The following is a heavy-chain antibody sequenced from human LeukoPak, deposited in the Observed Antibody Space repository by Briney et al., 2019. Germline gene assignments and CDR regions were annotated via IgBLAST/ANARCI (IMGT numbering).Heavy chain of an antibody. V-gene: IGHV4-31*03. J-gene: IGHJ4*02. D-gene: IGHD1-26*01. CDR1: GGSISSGGYY. CDR3: ARGYGGSYSGEDYYFDY. Sequence: SETLSLTCTVSGGSISSGGYYWSWIRQHPGKGLEWIGYIYYSGSTYYNPSLKSRVTISVDTSKNQFSLKLSSVTAADTAVYYCARGYGGSYSGEDYYFDYWGQGTLVTVSS. CDR2: IYYSGST.